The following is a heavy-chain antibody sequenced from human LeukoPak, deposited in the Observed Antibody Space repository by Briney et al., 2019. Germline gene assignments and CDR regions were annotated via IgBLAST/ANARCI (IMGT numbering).Heavy chain of an antibody. J-gene: IGHJ4*02. V-gene: IGHV3-23*01. CDR3: ARGTMVRGVRPFDY. D-gene: IGHD3-10*01. CDR1: GFTFSAFV. CDR2: ISGKSDGT. Sequence: SGGSLRLSCAASGFTFSAFVMSWVRQAPGKGLEWVLAISGKSDGTYYADSVKGRFTISRDNSKNTLYLEMNSLTADDTAVYYCARGTMVRGVRPFDYWGQGTLVTVSS.